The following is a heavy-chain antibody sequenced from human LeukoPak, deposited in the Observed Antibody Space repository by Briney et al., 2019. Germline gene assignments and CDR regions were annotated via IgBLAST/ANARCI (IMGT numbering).Heavy chain of an antibody. CDR2: INNSGDDK. CDR3: ARELDRIQDLDS. J-gene: IGHJ4*02. V-gene: IGHV3-21*01. D-gene: IGHD1-1*01. Sequence: PGGSLRLSCAASGYTFSCCSRNWVRQAPGKGLEWLSSINNSGDDKYHADSVQGRFTISRDNAKNSLYLQMNSLRAEDTAVYYCARELDRIQDLDSWGQGTQVTVSS. CDR1: GYTFSCCS.